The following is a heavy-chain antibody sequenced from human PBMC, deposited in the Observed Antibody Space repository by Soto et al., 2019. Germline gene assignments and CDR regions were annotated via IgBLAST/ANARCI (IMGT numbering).Heavy chain of an antibody. Sequence: GSLRLSCAASGFTFSSYWMSWVRQAPGKGLEWVANIKQDGSEKYYVDSVKGRFTISRDNAKNSLYLQMNSLRAEDTAVYYCAIRSKYSSSSSLWSYWGQGTMVTVSS. V-gene: IGHV3-7*03. CDR1: GFTFSSYW. D-gene: IGHD6-6*01. J-gene: IGHJ4*02. CDR2: IKQDGSEK. CDR3: AIRSKYSSSSSLWSY.